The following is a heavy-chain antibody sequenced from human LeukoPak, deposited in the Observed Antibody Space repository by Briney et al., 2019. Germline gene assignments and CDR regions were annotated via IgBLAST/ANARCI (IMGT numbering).Heavy chain of an antibody. Sequence: GRSLRLSCAASGFTLSSYAMHWVRQAPGKGLEWVAVISYDGSNKYYADSVKGRFTISRDNSKNTLYLQMNSLRAEDTAVYYCAREGYCSSTSCYKAPFDYWGQGTLVTVSS. CDR1: GFTLSSYA. D-gene: IGHD2-2*02. V-gene: IGHV3-30-3*01. CDR2: ISYDGSNK. J-gene: IGHJ4*02. CDR3: AREGYCSSTSCYKAPFDY.